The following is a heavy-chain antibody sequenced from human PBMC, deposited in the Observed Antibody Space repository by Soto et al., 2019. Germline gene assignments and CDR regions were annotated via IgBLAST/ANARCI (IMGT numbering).Heavy chain of an antibody. V-gene: IGHV4-39*01. CDR3: ARLYFGAGSYYNIHFDY. D-gene: IGHD3-10*01. Sequence: QLQLQESGPGLVKPSETLSLTCTVSGGSISSSSYYWGWIRQPPGKGLEWIGSIYYSGSTYYNPSLKSRVTISVDTSKNQFSLKLSSVTAADTAVYYCARLYFGAGSYYNIHFDYWGQGTLVTVSS. CDR1: GGSISSSSYY. J-gene: IGHJ4*02. CDR2: IYYSGST.